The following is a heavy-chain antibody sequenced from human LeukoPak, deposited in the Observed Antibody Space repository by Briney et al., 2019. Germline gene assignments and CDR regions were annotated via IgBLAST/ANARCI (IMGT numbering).Heavy chain of an antibody. D-gene: IGHD3-10*01. CDR1: GGSISSYY. Sequence: SETLSLTCTVSGGSISSYYWSWIRQPPGKGLEWIGYIYYSGSTNYNPSLKSRVTISVDTSKNQFSLKLSSVTAADTAVYYCAKVEYYGSGSYGYYFDYWGQGTLVTVSS. V-gene: IGHV4-59*01. J-gene: IGHJ4*02. CDR3: AKVEYYGSGSYGYYFDY. CDR2: IYYSGST.